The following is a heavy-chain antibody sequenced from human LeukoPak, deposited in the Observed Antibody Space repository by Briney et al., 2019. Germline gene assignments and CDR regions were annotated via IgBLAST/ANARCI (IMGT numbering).Heavy chain of an antibody. CDR1: GFTFSSYW. CDR3: VRSRYSGSSLDY. Sequence: GGSLRPSCAASGFTFSSYWNHWVRQVPGKGLVWVSRLNSDGSSISYADSVKGRFTISRDNAKNTLYLQMNSLRAEDTAVYFCVRSRYSGSSLDYWGQGILVTVSS. V-gene: IGHV3-74*01. D-gene: IGHD1-26*01. J-gene: IGHJ4*02. CDR2: LNSDGSSI.